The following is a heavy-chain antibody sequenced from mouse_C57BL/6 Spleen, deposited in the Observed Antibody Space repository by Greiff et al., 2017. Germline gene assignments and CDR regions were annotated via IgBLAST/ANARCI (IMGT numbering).Heavy chain of an antibody. CDR3: ARQDDGYSYWYFDV. Sequence: EVQLVESGGGLVQPGGSLKLSCAASGFTFSDYGMAWVRQAPRKGPEWVAFISNLAYSIYYADTVTGRVTISRENAKNTLYLEMSSLRSEDTAMYYCARQDDGYSYWYFDVWGTGTTVTVSS. D-gene: IGHD2-3*01. CDR2: ISNLAYSI. CDR1: GFTFSDYG. J-gene: IGHJ1*03. V-gene: IGHV5-15*01.